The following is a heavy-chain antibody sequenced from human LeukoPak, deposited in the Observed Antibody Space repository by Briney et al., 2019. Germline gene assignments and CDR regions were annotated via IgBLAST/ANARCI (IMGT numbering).Heavy chain of an antibody. CDR2: ISGSGGST. CDR3: AKCGTKAWFDY. V-gene: IGHV3-23*01. CDR1: GFTFSSYA. Sequence: GGSLRLSCAASGFTFSSYAMSWVRQAAGKGLEWVAAISGSGGSTYYADSVKGRFTISRDNSKNTLYLQMNSLRAEDTAVYYSAKCGTKAWFDYWGQGTLVTVSS. J-gene: IGHJ4*02. D-gene: IGHD2-8*01.